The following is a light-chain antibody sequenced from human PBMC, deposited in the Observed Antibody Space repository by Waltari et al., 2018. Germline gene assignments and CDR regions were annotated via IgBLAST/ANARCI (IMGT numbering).Light chain of an antibody. J-gene: IGKJ2*01. CDR2: GAS. CDR3: QHYVGWPPAYT. Sequence: IVMTQSPVTLSVSPGEGATLPCRASQSIRISLAWDQQRPGQAPRLLIYGASTRATGIAARFRGSGYGTDFSLTISSLQSEDFGIYYCQHYVGWPPAYTFGQGTKLEIK. V-gene: IGKV3-15*01. CDR1: QSIRIS.